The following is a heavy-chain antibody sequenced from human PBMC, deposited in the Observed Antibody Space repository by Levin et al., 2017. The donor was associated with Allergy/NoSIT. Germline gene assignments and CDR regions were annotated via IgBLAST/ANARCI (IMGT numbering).Heavy chain of an antibody. J-gene: IGHJ1*01. CDR3: ARSGRQQPEYFQH. D-gene: IGHD1-1*01. V-gene: IGHV4-61*02. CDR1: GGSISSGSYF. Sequence: SQTLSLTCIVSGGSISSGSYFWSWIRQPAGKGLEWIGRIYITGYTNYTNSNPSLKSRVAVSADTSNNQFSLKLTSVTAADTAVYFCARSGRQQPEYFQHWGQGTLVTVSS. CDR2: IYITGYT.